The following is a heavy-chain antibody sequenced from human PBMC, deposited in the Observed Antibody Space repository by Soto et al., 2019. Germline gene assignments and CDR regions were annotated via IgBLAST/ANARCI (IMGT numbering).Heavy chain of an antibody. J-gene: IGHJ4*02. V-gene: IGHV4-30-2*06. D-gene: IGHD1-1*01. CDR3: ARGGGNDPFDS. CDR2: ISHLENT. Sequence: SETLSLTCTVSGGSISYGGFSWSWIRQSPGKGLEWIGYISHLENTYFHPTFKSRLTMSIDRSKNQFSLNLSSVTAADRAVYFCARGGGNDPFDSWGQGVLVTVSS. CDR1: GGSISYGGFS.